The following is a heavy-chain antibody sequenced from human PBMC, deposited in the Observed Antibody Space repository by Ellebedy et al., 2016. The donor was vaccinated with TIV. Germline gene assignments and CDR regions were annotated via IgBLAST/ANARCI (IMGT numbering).Heavy chain of an antibody. CDR3: ARARGQYLYGSGSYFTN. J-gene: IGHJ4*02. CDR2: INPSGTT. CDR1: GGSFSGYF. D-gene: IGHD3-10*01. Sequence: MPSETLSLTCAVSGGSFSGYFWSWIRQPPGKGLEWIGEINPSGTTNYNPSLKSRVTILVDTPKKQFSLRLTSVTAADTAVYYCARARGQYLYGSGSYFTNWGQGEMVTVSS. V-gene: IGHV4-34*01.